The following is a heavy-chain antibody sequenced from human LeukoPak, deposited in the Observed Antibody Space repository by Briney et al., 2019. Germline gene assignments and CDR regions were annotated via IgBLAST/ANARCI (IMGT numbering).Heavy chain of an antibody. CDR1: GGSISSYY. D-gene: IGHD4-17*01. Sequence: KTSETLSLTCTVSGGSISSYYWSWIRQPAGKGLEWIGRIYTSGSTNYNPSLKSRVTMSVDTSKNQFSLKLSSVTAADTAVYYCARATVTTGPYDWFDPWGQGTLVTVSS. CDR3: ARATVTTGPYDWFDP. V-gene: IGHV4-4*07. CDR2: IYTSGST. J-gene: IGHJ5*02.